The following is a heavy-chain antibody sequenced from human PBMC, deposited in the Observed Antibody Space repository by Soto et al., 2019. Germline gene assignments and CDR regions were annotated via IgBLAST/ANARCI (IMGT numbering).Heavy chain of an antibody. V-gene: IGHV4-59*02. Sequence: PSETLSLTCSFSGDSVTSHYLTWIRQSPEKGLEWIGYMHYTGFSHYNPSLKSRLTISVDRSKNQFTLQLPSVPFEAPAVFYWALSYVTAGNPYGGQETRVTVSS. CDR2: MHYTGFS. CDR3: ALSYVTAGNPY. CDR1: GDSVTSHY. D-gene: IGHD3-10*02. J-gene: IGHJ4*02.